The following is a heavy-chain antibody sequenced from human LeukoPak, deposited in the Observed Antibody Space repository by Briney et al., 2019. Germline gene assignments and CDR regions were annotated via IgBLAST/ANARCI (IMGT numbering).Heavy chain of an antibody. J-gene: IGHJ4*02. CDR3: ARRVSSSSSIDY. Sequence: PSEILSLTCTVSGGSISSYYWSWIRQPPGKGLEWIGYIYYSGSTNYNPSLKSRVTISVDTSKNQFSLKLSSVTAADTAVYYCARRVSSSSSIDYWGQGTLVTVSS. V-gene: IGHV4-59*01. CDR2: IYYSGST. D-gene: IGHD6-6*01. CDR1: GGSISSYY.